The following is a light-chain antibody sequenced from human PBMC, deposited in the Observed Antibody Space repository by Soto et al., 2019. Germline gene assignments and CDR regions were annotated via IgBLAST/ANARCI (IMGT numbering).Light chain of an antibody. Sequence: EIVMTPSPATFSVSPVERATLSCRASQGIGDTLAWYQHKPGQTPRLLIYDTSTRATGVPTRFSGSRSGAEFTLTINSLQSEDFAVYYCQPYNNWPLTFGGGTKVDIK. CDR1: QGIGDT. CDR2: DTS. CDR3: QPYNNWPLT. J-gene: IGKJ4*01. V-gene: IGKV3-15*01.